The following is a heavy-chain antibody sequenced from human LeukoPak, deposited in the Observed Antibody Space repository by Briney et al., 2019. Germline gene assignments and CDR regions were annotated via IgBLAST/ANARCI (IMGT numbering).Heavy chain of an antibody. CDR3: TVLTWRRFDS. J-gene: IGHJ4*02. Sequence: PGGSLKLSCAASGFTFSDAWMSWVRQAPGKGLEWVGRIKSNADGGTTDYAAPVKGRFSISRDDSKNTLFLQMSSPKTEDTAVYYCTVLTWRRFDSWGQGTLVTVSS. CDR1: GFTFSDAW. V-gene: IGHV3-15*01. D-gene: IGHD5-12*01. CDR2: IKSNADGGTT.